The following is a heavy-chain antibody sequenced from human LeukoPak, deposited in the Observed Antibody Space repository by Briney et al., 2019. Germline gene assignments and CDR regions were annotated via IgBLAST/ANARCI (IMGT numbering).Heavy chain of an antibody. CDR1: GFNFDNYA. J-gene: IGHJ4*02. V-gene: IGHV3-30*04. D-gene: IGHD3-22*01. CDR2: ISHDERTK. Sequence: GGSLRLSCVASGFNFDNYAMHWVRQPLGKGLEWVAVISHDERTKYYADSMKGRITISRDNSKNSLYLQMNSLRAEDTAMYYCSKDYYYDSSGYPNHFDYWGQGTLVTVSS. CDR3: SKDYYYDSSGYPNHFDY.